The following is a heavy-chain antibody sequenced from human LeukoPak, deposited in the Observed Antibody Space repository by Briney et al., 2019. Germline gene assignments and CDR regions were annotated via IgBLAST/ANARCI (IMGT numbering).Heavy chain of an antibody. CDR2: INSDGSST. Sequence: GGSLRLSCAASGFTFSSYWMHWVRHAPGKGLVWVSRINSDGSSTSYADSVKGRFTISRDNAKNTLYLQMNSLRAEDTAVYYCARDNVVVPAAIRLWYYYYYYMDVWGKGTTVTISS. CDR3: ARDNVVVPAAIRLWYYYYYYMDV. D-gene: IGHD2-2*01. J-gene: IGHJ6*03. V-gene: IGHV3-74*01. CDR1: GFTFSSYW.